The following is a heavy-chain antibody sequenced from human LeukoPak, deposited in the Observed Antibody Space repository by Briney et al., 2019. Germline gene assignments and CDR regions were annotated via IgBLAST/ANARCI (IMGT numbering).Heavy chain of an antibody. CDR1: GGSISSYY. Sequence: SETLSLTCTVSGGSISSYYWSWIRQPAGKGLEWIGRIYTSGSTNYNPSLKSQVTMSVDTSKNQFSLKLSSVTAADTAVYYCARDLTWGSGSYRDWFDPWGQGTLVTVSS. CDR3: ARDLTWGSGSYRDWFDP. CDR2: IYTSGST. V-gene: IGHV4-4*07. D-gene: IGHD3-10*01. J-gene: IGHJ5*02.